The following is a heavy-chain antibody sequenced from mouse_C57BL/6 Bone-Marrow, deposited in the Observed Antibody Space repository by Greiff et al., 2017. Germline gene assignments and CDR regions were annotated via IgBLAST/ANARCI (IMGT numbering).Heavy chain of an antibody. Sequence: EVQGVESGGDLVKPGGSLKLSCAASGFTFSSYGMSWVRQTPDKRLEWVATISSGGSYTYYPDSVKGRFTISRDNAKNTLYLQMSSLKSEDTAMYYCATLVLLRSRDGDYWGQGTTLTVSS. CDR1: GFTFSSYG. V-gene: IGHV5-6*01. D-gene: IGHD1-1*01. CDR2: ISSGGSYT. J-gene: IGHJ2*01. CDR3: ATLVLLRSRDGDY.